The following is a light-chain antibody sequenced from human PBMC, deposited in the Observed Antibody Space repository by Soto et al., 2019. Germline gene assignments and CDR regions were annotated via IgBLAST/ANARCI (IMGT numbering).Light chain of an antibody. J-gene: IGLJ1*01. CDR2: DVS. Sequence: QSVLTQPAAVSRSPGQSIIISRTGTRSDVGSYNYVSLYQQHPGKAPKLMIFDVSNRPSGVSHRFSGSKSGYTASLTISGLQAAYDADYYCTEITSTTTYVVGTGTNVTV. CDR3: TEITSTTTYV. CDR1: RSDVGSYNY. V-gene: IGLV2-14*01.